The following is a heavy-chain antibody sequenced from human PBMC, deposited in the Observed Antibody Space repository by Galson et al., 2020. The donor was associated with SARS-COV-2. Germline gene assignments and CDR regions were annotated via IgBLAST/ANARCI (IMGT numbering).Heavy chain of an antibody. CDR1: GFTFSSYG. D-gene: IGHD5-12*01. J-gene: IGHJ4*02. Sequence: GGSLRLSCAASGFTFSSYGMHWVRQAPGKGLEWVAVIWYDGSNKYYADSVKGRFTISRDNSKNTLYLQMNSLRAEDTAVYYCANSLGWLQPFDYWGQGTLVTVSS. CDR3: ANSLGWLQPFDY. V-gene: IGHV3-33*06. CDR2: IWYDGSNK.